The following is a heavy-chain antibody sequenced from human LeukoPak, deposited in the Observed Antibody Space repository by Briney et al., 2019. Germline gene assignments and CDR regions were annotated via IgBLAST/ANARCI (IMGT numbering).Heavy chain of an antibody. CDR3: AKFRQLGRHDAFDI. CDR2: IRYDGSNK. CDR1: GFTFSSYG. V-gene: IGHV3-30*02. J-gene: IGHJ3*02. D-gene: IGHD6-13*01. Sequence: GGSLRPSCAASGFTFSSYGMHWVRQAPGKGLEWVAFIRYDGSNKYYADSVKGRFTISRDNSKNTLYLQMNSLRAEDTAVYYCAKFRQLGRHDAFDIWGQGTMVTVSS.